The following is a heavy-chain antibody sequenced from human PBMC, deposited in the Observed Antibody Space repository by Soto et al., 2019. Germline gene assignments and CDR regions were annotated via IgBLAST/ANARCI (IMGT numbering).Heavy chain of an antibody. J-gene: IGHJ4*02. D-gene: IGHD2-15*01. CDR1: GFTFSSYS. CDR2: ISSSSSYI. V-gene: IGHV3-21*01. CDR3: AREGGIVVVVAATTFDY. Sequence: VQLVESGGGLVKPGGSLRLSCAASGFTFSSYSMNWVRQAPGKGLEWVSSISSSSSYIYYADSVKGRFTISRDNAKNSLYLQMNSLRAEDTAVYYCAREGGIVVVVAATTFDYWGPGTLVTVSS.